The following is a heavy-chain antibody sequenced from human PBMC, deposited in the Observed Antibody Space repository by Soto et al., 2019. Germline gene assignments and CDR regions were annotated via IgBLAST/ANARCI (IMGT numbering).Heavy chain of an antibody. J-gene: IGHJ5*02. D-gene: IGHD6-19*01. Sequence: QVQLVESGGGVVQPGRSLRLSCAASGFTFSSYGMHWVRQAPDKGLEWVAVIWYDGSKKYYADSVKGRFTISRDNCKNTMYLQMHSPRAEDPSVYYCARDGGWRDSYTVGCNCFDPWGQGTLVSGAS. CDR1: GFTFSSYG. CDR2: IWYDGSKK. V-gene: IGHV3-33*01. CDR3: ARDGGWRDSYTVGCNCFDP.